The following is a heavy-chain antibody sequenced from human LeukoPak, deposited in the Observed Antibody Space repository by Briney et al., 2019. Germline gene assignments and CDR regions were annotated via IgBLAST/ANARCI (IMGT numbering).Heavy chain of an antibody. CDR3: ARHWSSGWYNDY. CDR1: GGSISSYY. CDR2: IYYSGST. D-gene: IGHD6-19*01. V-gene: IGHV4-59*08. Sequence: PSETLSLTCTVSGGSISSYYWSWIRQPPRKGLYWIGCIYYSGSTNYNPSLKSLVTISVDTSKNQFSLTLSSVNAADTAVYYCARHWSSGWYNDYWGKGTLVTASS. J-gene: IGHJ4*02.